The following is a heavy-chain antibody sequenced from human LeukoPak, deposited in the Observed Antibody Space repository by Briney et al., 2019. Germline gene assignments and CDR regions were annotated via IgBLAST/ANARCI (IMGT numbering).Heavy chain of an antibody. CDR2: ISAYNGNT. CDR3: ARDIVVVAAAISLDY. CDR1: GYTFTSYG. V-gene: IGHV1-18*01. J-gene: IGHJ4*02. D-gene: IGHD2-2*02. Sequence: ASVKVSCKASGYTFTSYGISWVRQAPGQGLEWMGWISAYNGNTNYAQKLQGRVTMTTDTSTSTAYMELRSLRSDDTAVYYCARDIVVVAAAISLDYWGQGTLVTVSS.